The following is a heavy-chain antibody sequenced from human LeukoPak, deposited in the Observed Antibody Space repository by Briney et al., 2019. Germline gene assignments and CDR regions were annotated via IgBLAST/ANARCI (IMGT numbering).Heavy chain of an antibody. V-gene: IGHV1-46*01. CDR2: INPSGSST. Sequence: ASVKVSCKASGYTFTSYYMHWVRQAPGQGLEWMGIINPSGSSTSYAQKFQGRLSLTRDMSTSTDYMELSSLRSEDTAVYYCARDNSVGDTAWWFDPWGQGTLVTVSS. CDR3: ARDNSVGDTAWWFDP. J-gene: IGHJ5*02. CDR1: GYTFTSYY. D-gene: IGHD1-26*01.